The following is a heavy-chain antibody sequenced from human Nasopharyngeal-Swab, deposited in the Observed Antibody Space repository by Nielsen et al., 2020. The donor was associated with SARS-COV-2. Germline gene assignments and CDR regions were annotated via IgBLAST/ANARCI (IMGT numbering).Heavy chain of an antibody. J-gene: IGHJ4*02. Sequence: SGPTLVKPTQTLTLTCTFSGFSLSTSGMRVSWIRQPPGKALEWHARIDWDDDKFYSTSLKTRLTISKDTSKNRVVLTMTNMDPVDTATYYCARVDVDTSMTHWGQGTLVTVSS. CDR2: IDWDDDK. V-gene: IGHV2-70*04. CDR3: ARVDVDTSMTH. D-gene: IGHD5-18*01. CDR1: GFSLSTSGMR.